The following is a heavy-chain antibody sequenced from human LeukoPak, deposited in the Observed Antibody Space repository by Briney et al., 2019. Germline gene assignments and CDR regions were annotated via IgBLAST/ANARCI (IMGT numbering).Heavy chain of an antibody. Sequence: GGSLRLSCAASGFTFSTSWMHWVRQAPGKGLVWVSRMNGDGRNTNYADSVKGRFTISRDNAKNTLYLQMNSLRAEDTAVYYCAGYRSYYFDYWGQGTLVTVSS. J-gene: IGHJ4*02. V-gene: IGHV3-74*01. D-gene: IGHD3-16*02. CDR2: MNGDGRNT. CDR3: AGYRSYYFDY. CDR1: GFTFSTSW.